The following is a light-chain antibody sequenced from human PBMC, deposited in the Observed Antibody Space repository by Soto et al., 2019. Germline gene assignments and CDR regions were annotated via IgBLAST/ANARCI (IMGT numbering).Light chain of an antibody. CDR3: AAWDASRSGYV. J-gene: IGLJ1*01. CDR2: SNN. Sequence: QSVLTQPPSASGTPGQTVTISCSGTTSNIGSNNVNWYQQLPGTAPNLLIYSNNQRPSAVPDRFSGSNSGTSASLAISGRQYEDEADYYCAAWDASRSGYVFGTGTKLTVL. CDR1: TSNIGSNN. V-gene: IGLV1-44*01.